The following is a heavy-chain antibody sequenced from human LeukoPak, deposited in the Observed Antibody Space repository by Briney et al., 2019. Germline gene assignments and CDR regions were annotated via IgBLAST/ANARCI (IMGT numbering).Heavy chain of an antibody. CDR3: AREGDCSSTSCWYFDY. J-gene: IGHJ4*02. CDR1: GFTFSDYY. CDR2: ISSSGSTI. Sequence: GGSLRLSCAASGFTFSDYYMSWIRQAPGKGLEWVSYISSSGSTIYYADSVKGRFTISRDNAKNSLYLQMNSPRAEDTAVYYCAREGDCSSTSCWYFDYWGQGTLVTVSS. D-gene: IGHD2-2*01. V-gene: IGHV3-11*01.